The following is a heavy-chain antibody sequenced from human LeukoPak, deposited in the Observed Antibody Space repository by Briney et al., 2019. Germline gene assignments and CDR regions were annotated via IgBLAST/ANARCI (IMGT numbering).Heavy chain of an antibody. J-gene: IGHJ4*02. V-gene: IGHV4-39*01. CDR1: GGSVSSSSYY. Sequence: SETLGLICTVSGGSVSSSSYYWGWIRQPPGKGLEWIGSISYSGTNYNNPSLKSRVSILIDTSKNQFSVKLTSVTAADTAMYYCASLRTLRSWGQGNPVSVSS. CDR2: ISYSGTN. CDR3: ASLRTLRS. D-gene: IGHD3-10*01.